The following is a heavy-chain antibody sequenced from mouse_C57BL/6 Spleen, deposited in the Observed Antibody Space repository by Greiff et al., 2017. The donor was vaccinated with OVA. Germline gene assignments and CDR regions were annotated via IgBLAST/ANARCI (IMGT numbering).Heavy chain of an antibody. J-gene: IGHJ2*01. CDR1: GYAFSSSW. CDR3: ARSYYGSSLDYFDY. D-gene: IGHD1-1*01. CDR2: IYPGDGDT. V-gene: IGHV1-82*01. Sequence: QVQLQQSGPELVKPGASVKISCKASGYAFSSSWMNWVKQRPGKGLEWIGRIYPGDGDTNYNGKFKGKATLTADKSSSTAYMQLSSLTSEDSAVYCCARSYYGSSLDYFDYWGQGTTLTVSS.